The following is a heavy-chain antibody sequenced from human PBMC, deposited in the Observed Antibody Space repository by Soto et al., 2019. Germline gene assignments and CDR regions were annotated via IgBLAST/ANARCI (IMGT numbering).Heavy chain of an antibody. CDR1: GGTFSSYS. CDR2: IIPIFGTA. CDR3: ARDGGRHSGGIDY. D-gene: IGHD1-26*01. J-gene: IGHJ4*02. Sequence: QVQLVQSGAEVKKPGSSVKVSCKASGGTFSSYSINWVRQAPGQGLEWMGEIIPIFGTANYAQKFQGRVTITADASTSTAYMELSSLRAEDTAVYYCARDGGRHSGGIDYWGQGTLVTVSS. V-gene: IGHV1-69*01.